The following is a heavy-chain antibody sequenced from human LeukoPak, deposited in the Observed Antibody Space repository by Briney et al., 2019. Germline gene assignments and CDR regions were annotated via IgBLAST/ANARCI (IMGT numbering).Heavy chain of an antibody. J-gene: IGHJ5*02. CDR3: ARGHLGEIRADQNWFDP. Sequence: ASVKVSCKASGGTFSSYAISWVRQAPGQGLEWMGRIIPIFGTANYAQKFQGRVTITTDESTSTAYMELSSLRSEDTAVYYCARGHLGEIRADQNWFDPWGQGTLVTVSS. CDR1: GGTFSSYA. V-gene: IGHV1-69*05. D-gene: IGHD3-10*01. CDR2: IIPIFGTA.